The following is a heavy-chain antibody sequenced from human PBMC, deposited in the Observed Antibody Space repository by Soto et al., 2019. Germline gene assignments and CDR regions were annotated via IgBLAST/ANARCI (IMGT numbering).Heavy chain of an antibody. Sequence: ASVKVSCKVSGYTLTEVSMHWVRQAPGKGLEWMGGFDPEDGETIYAQKFQGRVTMTEDTSTDTAYMELRSLRSDDTAVYYCARVAFVGDYVGNDYWGQGTLVTVSS. CDR1: GYTLTEVS. V-gene: IGHV1-24*01. CDR3: ARVAFVGDYVGNDY. J-gene: IGHJ4*02. D-gene: IGHD4-17*01. CDR2: FDPEDGET.